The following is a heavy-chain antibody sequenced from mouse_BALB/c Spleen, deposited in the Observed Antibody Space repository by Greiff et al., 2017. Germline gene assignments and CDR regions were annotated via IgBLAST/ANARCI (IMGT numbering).Heavy chain of an antibody. D-gene: IGHD2-1*01. CDR3: ARGDGNYDYAMDY. CDR2: ISTYYGDA. CDR1: GYTFTDYA. Sequence: VKLMESGAELVRPGVSVKISCKGSGYTFTDYAMHWVKQSHAKSLEWIGVISTYYGDASYNQKFKGKATMTVDKSSSTAYMELARLTSEDSAIYYCARGDGNYDYAMDYWGQGTSVTVSS. J-gene: IGHJ4*01. V-gene: IGHV1S137*01.